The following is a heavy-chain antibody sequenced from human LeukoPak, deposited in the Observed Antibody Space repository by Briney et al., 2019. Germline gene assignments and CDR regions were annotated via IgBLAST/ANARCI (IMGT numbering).Heavy chain of an antibody. D-gene: IGHD6-19*01. CDR1: GGSISSSSYY. Sequence: SETLSLTCTVSGGSISSSSYYWGWIRQPSGKGLEWIGSIYYGGSTYYNPSLKSRVTISVDTSRNQFSLKLSSVTAADTAVYYCARVVAVAGISDYWGQETLVTVSS. CDR2: IYYGGST. V-gene: IGHV4-39*01. J-gene: IGHJ4*02. CDR3: ARVVAVAGISDY.